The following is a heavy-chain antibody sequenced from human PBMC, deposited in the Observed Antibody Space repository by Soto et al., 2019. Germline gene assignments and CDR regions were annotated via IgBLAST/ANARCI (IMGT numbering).Heavy chain of an antibody. CDR2: ISGSGGST. Sequence: GGSLRLSCAASGFTFSSYAMSWVRQAPGKGLEWVSAISGSGGSTYYADSVKGRFTISRDNSKNTLYLQMNSLRAEDTAVYYCAKRYYYDSSGYYWAPCDYWGQGTLVTVSS. CDR1: GFTFSSYA. J-gene: IGHJ4*02. D-gene: IGHD3-22*01. CDR3: AKRYYYDSSGYYWAPCDY. V-gene: IGHV3-23*01.